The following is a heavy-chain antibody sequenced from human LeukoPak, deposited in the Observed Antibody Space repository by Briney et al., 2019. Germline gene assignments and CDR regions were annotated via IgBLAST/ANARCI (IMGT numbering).Heavy chain of an antibody. J-gene: IGHJ5*02. Sequence: GGSLRLSCAASGFTFSSYGMHWVRQAPGKGLEWVAGISYDGSNKYYADSVKGRFTISRDNPKNTLYLQMNSPRAEDTAVYYCARDLVGASRRNTLWFDPWGQGTLVTVSS. CDR1: GFTFSSYG. CDR3: ARDLVGASRRNTLWFDP. V-gene: IGHV3-30*03. CDR2: ISYDGSNK. D-gene: IGHD1-26*01.